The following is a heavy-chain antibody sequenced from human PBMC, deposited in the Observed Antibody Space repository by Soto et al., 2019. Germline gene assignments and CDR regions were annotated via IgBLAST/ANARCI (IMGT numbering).Heavy chain of an antibody. CDR3: ARDRSAGDYFYYGMDV. D-gene: IGHD1-1*01. CDR1: GITFNRNG. V-gene: IGHV3-33*01. J-gene: IGHJ6*02. CDR2: IWYDGSKT. Sequence: GGSLRLSCAASGITFNRNGMHWVRQAPGKGLEWVAVIWYDGSKTAYSDSVKGRFTISRDNAKNTLYLQMNSVRDEDTAIYYCARDRSAGDYFYYGMDVWGQGTTVTVSS.